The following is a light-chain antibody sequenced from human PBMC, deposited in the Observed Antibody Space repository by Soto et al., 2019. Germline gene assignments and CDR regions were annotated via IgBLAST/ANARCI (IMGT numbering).Light chain of an antibody. Sequence: DIVMTQSPLSLPVTPGEPASISCRSSQSLLHSNGYNYLDWYLQKPGQSPQLLIYLGSNRASGVPDRFSGSGSGTDFTLKISRVEAEDVGVYYCMQALQTLGTFGTGTKVDIK. J-gene: IGKJ3*01. CDR2: LGS. V-gene: IGKV2-28*01. CDR3: MQALQTLGT. CDR1: QSLLHSNGYNY.